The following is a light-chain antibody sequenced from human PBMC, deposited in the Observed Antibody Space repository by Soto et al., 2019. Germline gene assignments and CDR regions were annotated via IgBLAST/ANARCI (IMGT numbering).Light chain of an antibody. J-gene: IGLJ1*01. Sequence: QSALTQPPSASGSRGQSVTISCTGTSSDVGAYNYVSWYQQHPGKAPKLMIYEVSKRPSGVPDRFSGSRSGNTASLTVSGLQPEDEADYYCSSYAGSDNLVFGTGTKLTVL. CDR1: SSDVGAYNY. CDR3: SSYAGSDNLV. V-gene: IGLV2-8*01. CDR2: EVS.